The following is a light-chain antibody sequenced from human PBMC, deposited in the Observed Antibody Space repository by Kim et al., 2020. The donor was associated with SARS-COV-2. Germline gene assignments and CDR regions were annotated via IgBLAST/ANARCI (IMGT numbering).Light chain of an antibody. J-gene: IGKJ1*01. CDR3: QQYNVVPRT. CDR1: QGISNY. V-gene: IGKV1-9*01. Sequence: ASVGDRFTITCRASQGISNYLAWYQQSPGKAPNLLFYGASTLQSGVPSRFSGSGSETEFTLTISSLQPEDFATYFCQQYNVVPRTFGQGTKVDIK. CDR2: GAS.